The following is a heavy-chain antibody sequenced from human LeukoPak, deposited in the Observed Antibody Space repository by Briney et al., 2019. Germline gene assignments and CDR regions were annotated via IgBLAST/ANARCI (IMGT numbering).Heavy chain of an antibody. V-gene: IGHV4-31*03. CDR3: AKGYNYGPFDY. CDR1: GGSISSGGYY. CDR2: IYHSGST. Sequence: SQTLSLTCTVSGGSISSGGYYWSWIRQPPGKGLEWIGYIYHSGSTYYNPSLKSRVTISVDTSKNQFSLKVSSVTAADTAVYYCAKGYNYGPFDYWGQGTLVTVSS. J-gene: IGHJ4*02. D-gene: IGHD5-18*01.